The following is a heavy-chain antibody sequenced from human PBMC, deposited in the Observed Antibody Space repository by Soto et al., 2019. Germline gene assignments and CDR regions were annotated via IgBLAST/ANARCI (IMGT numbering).Heavy chain of an antibody. Sequence: XSVKVSWTSSTETFNNYGSSLVRQAPGQGLEWMGWISTYNGNTNTYHKKRFQGRFTMTSDSASNTAYMELRSLTPDDTAVYYCARGGQKNVYTSIGSWGQGTLVTVSS. CDR3: ARGGQKNVYTSIGS. CDR1: TETFNNYG. CDR2: ISTYNG. V-gene: IGHV1-18*04. J-gene: IGHJ5*01. D-gene: IGHD1-1*01.